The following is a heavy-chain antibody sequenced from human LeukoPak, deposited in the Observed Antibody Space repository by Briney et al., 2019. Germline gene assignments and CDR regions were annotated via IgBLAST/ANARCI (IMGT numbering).Heavy chain of an antibody. CDR3: AKTSYSDSSGYFFDPFDY. J-gene: IGHJ4*02. CDR1: GFTFSSYS. Sequence: GGSLRLSCAASGFTFSSYSMNWVSQAPGKGLEWGSGISGSGGSTFYADSVKGRFTISRDNSKNTLYLQMNSMRAEDTAVYYCAKTSYSDSSGYFFDPFDYWGQGTLVTVSS. V-gene: IGHV3-23*01. D-gene: IGHD3-22*01. CDR2: ISGSGGST.